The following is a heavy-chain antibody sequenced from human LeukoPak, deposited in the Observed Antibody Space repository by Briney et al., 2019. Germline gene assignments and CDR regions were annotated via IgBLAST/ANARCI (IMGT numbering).Heavy chain of an antibody. D-gene: IGHD5-24*01. V-gene: IGHV4-61*01. CDR3: AREDGYSQADS. J-gene: IGHJ4*02. CDR2: IYYTGST. CDR1: GGSVNSGSYY. Sequence: SETLSLTCTVSGGSVNSGSYYWGWIRQPPGKGLEWIGYIYYTGSTYYNPSLKSRVTISLDTSKNQFSLILSSVTAADTAVYYCAREDGYSQADSWGQGILVTVSS.